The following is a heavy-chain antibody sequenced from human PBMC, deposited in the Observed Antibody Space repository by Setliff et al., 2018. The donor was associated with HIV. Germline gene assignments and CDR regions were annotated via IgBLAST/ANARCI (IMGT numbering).Heavy chain of an antibody. J-gene: IGHJ4*02. Sequence: LRLSCAASGFTFTDAWVSWVRQTPGKGLEWVGRIKSKTDGGTTDYAAPVKGRFTISRDDAKHTRYLQMNSLKTEDTAVYYCATDPMSPTTIIAVYSFDSWGQGTLVTVYS. V-gene: IGHV3-15*01. CDR3: ATDPMSPTTIIAVYSFDS. D-gene: IGHD3-22*01. CDR2: IKSKTDGGTT. CDR1: GFTFTDAW.